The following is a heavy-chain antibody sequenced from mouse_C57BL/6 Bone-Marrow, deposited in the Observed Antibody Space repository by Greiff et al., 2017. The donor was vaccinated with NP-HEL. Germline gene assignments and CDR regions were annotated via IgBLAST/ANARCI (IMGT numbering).Heavy chain of an antibody. Sequence: QVQLQQSGAELAKPGASVKLSCKASGYTFTSYWMHWVKQRPGQGLEWIGYINPSSGYTKYNQKFKDKATLTADKSSSTAYMQLSSLTYEDSAVYYCARSRWLRRGYYYAMDYWGQGTAVTVSA. CDR2: INPSSGYT. D-gene: IGHD2-2*01. CDR1: GYTFTSYW. J-gene: IGHJ4*01. CDR3: ARSRWLRRGYYYAMDY. V-gene: IGHV1-7*01.